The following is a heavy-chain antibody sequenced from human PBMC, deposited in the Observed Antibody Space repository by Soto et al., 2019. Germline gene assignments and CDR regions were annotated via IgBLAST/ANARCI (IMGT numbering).Heavy chain of an antibody. CDR3: AHYDRLFDY. V-gene: IGHV2-5*05. D-gene: IGHD3-16*01. CDR2: IYWDDDK. Sequence: QITLKESGPPLVKPTQTLTLTCTFSGFSLSTSGVGVGWIRQPPGKALEWLALIYWDDDKRYGPSLKSRLTITKDTSKNQVVLTVTNMDPVDTATYYCAHYDRLFDYWGQGSLVTVSS. J-gene: IGHJ4*02. CDR1: GFSLSTSGVG.